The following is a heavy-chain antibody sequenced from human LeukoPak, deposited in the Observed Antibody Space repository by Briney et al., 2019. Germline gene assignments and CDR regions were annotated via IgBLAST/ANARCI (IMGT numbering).Heavy chain of an antibody. D-gene: IGHD1-26*01. CDR1: GGSISSFY. V-gene: IGHV4-59*01. CDR2: IYYSGST. J-gene: IGHJ4*02. CDR3: TRTYSGSSIDY. Sequence: PSETLSLTCTVSGGSISSFYWSWIRQPPGKGLEWIGYIYYSGSTNYNPSLKSRVTISVDTSKNQFSLKLRSVTAADTAVYYRTRTYSGSSIDYWGQGTLVTVSS.